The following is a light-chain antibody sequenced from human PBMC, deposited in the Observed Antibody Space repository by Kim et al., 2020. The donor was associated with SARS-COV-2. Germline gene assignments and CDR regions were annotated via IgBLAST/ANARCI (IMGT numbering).Light chain of an antibody. Sequence: EIVLTQSPATLSLSPGERATLSCRASQNIDVFLAWYQQKPGQAPRLLIYDTSNRATDIPARFSGSGSGTDFTLTISSLEPEDSAVYYCQQRTDWPPFTFGPGTKVEIK. CDR3: QQRTDWPPFT. CDR2: DTS. V-gene: IGKV3-11*01. J-gene: IGKJ3*01. CDR1: QNIDVF.